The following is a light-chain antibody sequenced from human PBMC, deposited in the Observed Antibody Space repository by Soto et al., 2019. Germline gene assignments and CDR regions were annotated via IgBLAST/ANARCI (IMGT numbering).Light chain of an antibody. CDR3: QQRSNWPLT. J-gene: IGKJ4*01. CDR2: DAS. CDR1: QSVSSY. Sequence: EIVLTQSPATLSLSPGERATLSCRASQSVSSYLAWYQQKPGQAPRLLIYDASNRATGIPARFSGSGSGTDFTLTISSLEHEYFAVYYCQQRSNWPLTFGGGTKVEIK. V-gene: IGKV3-11*01.